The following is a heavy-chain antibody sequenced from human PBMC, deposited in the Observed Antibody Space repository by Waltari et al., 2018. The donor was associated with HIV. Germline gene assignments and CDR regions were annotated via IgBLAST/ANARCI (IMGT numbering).Heavy chain of an antibody. V-gene: IGHV4-39*01. D-gene: IGHD2-8*01. CDR2: VSSSGST. CDR3: VRHSRGTGVDTEAFDS. Sequence: QLQLQDSGPGLVKPSETLSHPCAAPSVSISSTPYCWGWFRLPPGSGLAWIGSVSSSGSTYYTPSLRRRVTISVDTSRNHFSLRLTSVTAADTAVYFCVRHSRGTGVDTEAFDSWGQGTRVTVSS. J-gene: IGHJ4*02. CDR1: SVSISSTPYC.